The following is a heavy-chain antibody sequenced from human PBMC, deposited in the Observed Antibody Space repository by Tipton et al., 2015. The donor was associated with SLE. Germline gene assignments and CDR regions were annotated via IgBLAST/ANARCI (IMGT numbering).Heavy chain of an antibody. CDR1: GYTLTDLS. D-gene: IGHD6-13*01. CDR2: FDLEDGEV. Sequence: QVQLVQSGPEVKNPGASVKVSCKVSGYTLTDLSIHWVRQAPGKGLEWMGGFDLEDGEVLDTQKFQGRVTMTEDTSTNTAYMELSGLRSEDTAMYYCATVQAGEGGLHWGQGTLVTVSS. J-gene: IGHJ4*02. V-gene: IGHV1-24*01. CDR3: ATVQAGEGGLH.